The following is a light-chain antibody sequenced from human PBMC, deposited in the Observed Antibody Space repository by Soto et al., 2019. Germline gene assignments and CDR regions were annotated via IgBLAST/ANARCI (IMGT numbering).Light chain of an antibody. J-gene: IGKJ5*01. CDR2: DAS. CDR3: QQYNSYPIT. CDR1: QSISSW. V-gene: IGKV1-5*01. Sequence: DIQMTQSPSTLSASVGDRVTITCLASQSISSWLAWYQQKPGKAPKLLIYDASSLESGVPSRFSGSGSGTEFTLTISSLQPDDFATSYCQQYNSYPITFGQGTRLEIK.